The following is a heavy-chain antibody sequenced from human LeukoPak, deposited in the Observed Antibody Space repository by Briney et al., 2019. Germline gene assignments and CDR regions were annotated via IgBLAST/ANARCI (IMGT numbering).Heavy chain of an antibody. V-gene: IGHV5-51*01. Sequence: GESLKISCKGSGYSFTSYWIGWVRQMPGKGLEWMGIIYPGDSDTRYSPSFQGQVTISADKSISTAYLQWSSLKASDTAMYYFASLRAAAGQGKPILDYWGQGTLVTVSS. J-gene: IGHJ4*02. D-gene: IGHD6-13*01. CDR2: IYPGDSDT. CDR3: ASLRAAAGQGKPILDY. CDR1: GYSFTSYW.